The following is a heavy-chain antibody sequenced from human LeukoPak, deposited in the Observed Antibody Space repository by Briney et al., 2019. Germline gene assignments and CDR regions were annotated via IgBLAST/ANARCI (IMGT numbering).Heavy chain of an antibody. CDR2: ISYDECNK. D-gene: IGHD6-13*01. J-gene: IGHJ3*02. V-gene: IGHV3-30*03. Sequence: GGCLRLSCAAAGFTFSSYGIHWVRQAPGKGLDWVTVISYDECNKYYADSVKGRFTISRDNSKNTLYLQMNSLRAEDTAVYYCATYSSSRTTNTFDIWGQGTMVTVSS. CDR1: GFTFSSYG. CDR3: ATYSSSRTTNTFDI.